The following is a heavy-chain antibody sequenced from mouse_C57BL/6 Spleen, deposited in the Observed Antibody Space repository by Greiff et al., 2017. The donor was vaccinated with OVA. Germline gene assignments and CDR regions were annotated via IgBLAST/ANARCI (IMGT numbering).Heavy chain of an antibody. J-gene: IGHJ2*01. V-gene: IGHV1-4*01. CDR3: ARSGAGTFDY. Sequence: QVQLQQSGAELARPGASVKTSCKASGYTFTSYTMHWVKQRPGQGLEWIGYINPSSGYTKYNQKFKDKATLTADKSSSTAYMQLSSLTSEDSAVYYCARSGAGTFDYWGQGTTLTVSS. CDR2: INPSSGYT. D-gene: IGHD4-1*01. CDR1: GYTFTSYT.